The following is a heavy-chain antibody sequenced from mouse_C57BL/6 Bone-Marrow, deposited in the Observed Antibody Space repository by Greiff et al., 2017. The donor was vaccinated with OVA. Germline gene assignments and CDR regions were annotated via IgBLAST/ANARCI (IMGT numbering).Heavy chain of an antibody. CDR3: TTYAYYSNRYYAMDY. V-gene: IGHV14-4*01. J-gene: IGHJ4*01. Sequence: LVESGAELVRPGASVKLSCTASGFNIKDDYMHWVKQRPEQGLEWIGWIDPENGDTEYASKFQGKATITADTSSNTAYLQLSSLTSEDTAVYYCTTYAYYSNRYYAMDYWGQGTSVTVSS. CDR1: GFNIKDDY. CDR2: IDPENGDT. D-gene: IGHD2-5*01.